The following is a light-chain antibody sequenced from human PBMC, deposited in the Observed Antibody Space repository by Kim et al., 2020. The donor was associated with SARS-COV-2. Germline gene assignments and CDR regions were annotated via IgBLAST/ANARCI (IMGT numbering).Light chain of an antibody. Sequence: EIVLTQSPATLSLSPGERATLSCRASQSVSSYLVWYQQKPGQAPRLLIYDASNRATGIPARFSGSGSGSDFTLTISSLEPEDFAVYYCQQRINSPRTFGQGTKVDIK. J-gene: IGKJ1*01. V-gene: IGKV3-11*01. CDR2: DAS. CDR3: QQRINSPRT. CDR1: QSVSSY.